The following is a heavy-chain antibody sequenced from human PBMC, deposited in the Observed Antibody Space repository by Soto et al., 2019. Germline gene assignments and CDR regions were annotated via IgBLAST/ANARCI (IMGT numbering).Heavy chain of an antibody. D-gene: IGHD2-2*01. V-gene: IGHV1-46*01. J-gene: IGHJ5*02. CDR3: ARYRSSTSRPSWFDP. CDR2: INPSGGST. CDR1: GYTFTSYF. Sequence: GASVKVSCKASGYTFTSYFMSWLRQAPGQGLEWMGIINPSGGSTSYAQKFQGRVTMTRDTSTSTVYMELSSLRSEDTAVYYCARYRSSTSRPSWFDPWGQGTLVTVS.